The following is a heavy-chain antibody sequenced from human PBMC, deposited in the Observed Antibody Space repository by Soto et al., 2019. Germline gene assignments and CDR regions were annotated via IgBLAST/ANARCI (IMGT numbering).Heavy chain of an antibody. J-gene: IGHJ4*02. V-gene: IGHV1-18*01. D-gene: IGHD3-22*01. CDR1: GYTFTSYG. Sequence: ASVKVSCKASGYTFTSYGISWVRQAPGQGLEWMGWISAYNGNTNYAQKLQGRVTMTTDTSTSTAYMELRSLRSDDTAVYYCASVNYYDSSGTFDYWGQGTLVTVSS. CDR3: ASVNYYDSSGTFDY. CDR2: ISAYNGNT.